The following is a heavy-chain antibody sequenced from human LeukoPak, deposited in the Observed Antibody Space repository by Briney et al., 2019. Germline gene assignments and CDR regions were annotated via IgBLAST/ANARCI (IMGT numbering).Heavy chain of an antibody. CDR2: INPNTGGT. V-gene: IGHV1-2*06. CDR3: AKVPPSITAAGNWLGP. Sequence: GASVKVSCKASGYTFTSYGISWVRQAPGQGLEWMGRINPNTGGTDYAQKFQGRVTMTRDTSITTACMELSRLTSDDTAIYYCAKVPPSITAAGNWLGPWGQGALVTVSS. J-gene: IGHJ5*02. D-gene: IGHD6-13*01. CDR1: GYTFTSYG.